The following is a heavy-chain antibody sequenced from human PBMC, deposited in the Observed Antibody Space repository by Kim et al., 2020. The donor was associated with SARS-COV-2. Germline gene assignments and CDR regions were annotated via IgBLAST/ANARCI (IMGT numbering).Heavy chain of an antibody. CDR1: GFTFSRYW. Sequence: GGSLRLSCAASGFTFSRYWMSWVRQAPGKGLEWVANIKQDGSEKYYVDSVKGRFTISRDNAKNSLYLQMNSLRAEDTAVYYCAREGYYDSSGYLDYWGQGTLVTVSS. CDR2: IKQDGSEK. CDR3: AREGYYDSSGYLDY. D-gene: IGHD3-22*01. V-gene: IGHV3-7*03. J-gene: IGHJ4*02.